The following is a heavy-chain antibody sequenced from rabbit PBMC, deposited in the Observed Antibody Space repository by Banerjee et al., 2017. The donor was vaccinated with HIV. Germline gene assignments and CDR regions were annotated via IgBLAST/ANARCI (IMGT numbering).Heavy chain of an antibody. CDR1: GFSFSSSYY. CDR2: IYTGSGST. V-gene: IGHV1S40*01. Sequence: QSLEESGGDLVKPGASLTLTCTASGFSFSSSYYMCWVRQAPGKGLEWIACIYTGSGSTYYASWAKGRFTISKTSSTTVTLQMTSLTAADTATYFCARAGGITVTSFDLWGPGTLVTVS. D-gene: IGHD7-1*01. CDR3: ARAGGITVTSFDL. J-gene: IGHJ4*01.